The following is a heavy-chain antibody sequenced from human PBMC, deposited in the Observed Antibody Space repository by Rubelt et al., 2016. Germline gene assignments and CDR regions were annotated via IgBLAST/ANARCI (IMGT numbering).Heavy chain of an antibody. CDR2: NSACNGNT. CDR3: ARDKEWLATRGFQNWFDP. J-gene: IGHJ5*02. Sequence: QVQLVQSGAEVKKPGASVKVSCKASGYTFTSYGISWVRQAPGQWLEGMGWNSACNGNTNYAQKIQGRATRTTDTSTSTAYMELRSLRSDDTAVYYCARDKEWLATRGFQNWFDPWGQGTLVTVSS. CDR1: GYTFTSYG. D-gene: IGHD6-19*01. V-gene: IGHV1-18*01.